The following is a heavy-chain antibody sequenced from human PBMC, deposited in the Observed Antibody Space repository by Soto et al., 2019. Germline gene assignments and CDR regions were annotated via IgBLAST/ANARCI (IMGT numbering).Heavy chain of an antibody. J-gene: IGHJ3*02. CDR3: ARDRYYDSSGYPPYHDAFDI. V-gene: IGHV3-30-3*01. CDR2: ISYDGSNK. D-gene: IGHD3-22*01. Sequence: GGSLRLSCAASGFTFSSYAMHWVRQAPGKGLEWVAVISYDGSNKYYADSVKGRFTISRDNSKNTLYLQMNSLRAEDTAVYYCARDRYYDSSGYPPYHDAFDIWGQGTMVTVSS. CDR1: GFTFSSYA.